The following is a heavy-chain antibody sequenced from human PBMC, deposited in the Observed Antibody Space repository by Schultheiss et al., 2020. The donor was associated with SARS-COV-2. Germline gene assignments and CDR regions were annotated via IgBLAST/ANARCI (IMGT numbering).Heavy chain of an antibody. J-gene: IGHJ4*02. CDR2: ISYDGSNK. CDR3: ASAARGGNV. CDR1: GLTFSSYG. D-gene: IGHD4-23*01. Sequence: GGSLRLSCRTSGLTFSSYGMHWVRQAPGKGLEWVAVISYDGSNKYYADSVKGRFTISRDNSKNTLYLQMNSLRAEDTAVYYCASAARGGNVWGQGTLVTVSS. V-gene: IGHV3-30*03.